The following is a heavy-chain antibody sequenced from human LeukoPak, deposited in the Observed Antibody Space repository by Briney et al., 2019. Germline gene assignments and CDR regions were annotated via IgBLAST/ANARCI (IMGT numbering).Heavy chain of an antibody. Sequence: GASVKVSCKASGYTFTSYGISWVRQAPGQGLEWMGWISAYNGNTNYAQKRQGRVTMTTDTSTSTAYMELRSLRSDDTAVYYCARELHVNLYNWFDPWGQGTLVTVSS. CDR1: GYTFTSYG. V-gene: IGHV1-18*01. J-gene: IGHJ5*02. CDR2: ISAYNGNT. CDR3: ARELHVNLYNWFDP.